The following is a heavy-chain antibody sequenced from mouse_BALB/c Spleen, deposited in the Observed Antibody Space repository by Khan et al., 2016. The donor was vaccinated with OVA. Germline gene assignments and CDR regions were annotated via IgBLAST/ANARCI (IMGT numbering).Heavy chain of an antibody. J-gene: IGHJ2*01. V-gene: IGHV1-7*01. Sequence: VQLQESGAELAKPGASVKMSCKASGYTFVNYWILWVRQRPGQGLEWIGYINPSIAYTENNQNLQDKATLTADKSSSTAYMQLNSLTSEDSAVYYCARRGLRWDFDYWGQGTTLTVSS. CDR1: GYTFVNYW. CDR3: ARRGLRWDFDY. CDR2: INPSIAYT. D-gene: IGHD1-1*01.